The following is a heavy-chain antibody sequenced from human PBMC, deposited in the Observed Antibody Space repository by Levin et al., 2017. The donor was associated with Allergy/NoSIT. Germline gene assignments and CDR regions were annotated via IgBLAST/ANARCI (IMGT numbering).Heavy chain of an antibody. Sequence: SETLSLSCTVYGGSFSGYYWSWIRQPPGKGLEWIGEINHRGSTTYNPSLKSRVTISRDTSKNQFSLKLTSVTAADTAVYYCAIVVVTAHKPGGWFDPWGQGTLVTVSS. D-gene: IGHD2-15*01. V-gene: IGHV4-34*01. J-gene: IGHJ5*02. CDR1: GGSFSGYY. CDR2: INHRGST. CDR3: AIVVVTAHKPGGWFDP.